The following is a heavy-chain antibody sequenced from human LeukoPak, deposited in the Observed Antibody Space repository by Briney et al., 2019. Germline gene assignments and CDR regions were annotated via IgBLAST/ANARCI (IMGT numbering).Heavy chain of an antibody. J-gene: IGHJ6*02. Sequence: GGSLRLSCAASGFTFSSYSMNWVRQAPGKGLEWASSISSSSSYIYYADSVKGRFTISRDNAKNSLYLQMNSLRAEDTAVYYCARLLYDSSGYYLTTDYYGMDVWGQGTTVTVSS. D-gene: IGHD3-22*01. CDR2: ISSSSSYI. CDR1: GFTFSSYS. CDR3: ARLLYDSSGYYLTTDYYGMDV. V-gene: IGHV3-21*01.